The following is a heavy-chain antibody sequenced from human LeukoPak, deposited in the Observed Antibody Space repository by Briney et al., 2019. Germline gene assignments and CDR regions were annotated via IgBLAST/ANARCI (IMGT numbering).Heavy chain of an antibody. CDR2: IGTAGDI. CDR3: ARDGYYEQTPY. CDR1: GFTFSNYD. J-gene: IGHJ4*02. D-gene: IGHD3-22*01. Sequence: GGSLRLSCAASGFTFSNYDMHWVHQATGKGLEWVSGIGTAGDIYYPGSVKGRFTISRENAKNSLYLQMNSLRAEDTAVYYCARDGYYEQTPYWGQGTLVTVSS. V-gene: IGHV3-13*01.